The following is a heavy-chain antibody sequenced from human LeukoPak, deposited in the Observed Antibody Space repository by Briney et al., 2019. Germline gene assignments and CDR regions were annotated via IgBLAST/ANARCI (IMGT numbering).Heavy chain of an antibody. J-gene: IGHJ4*02. CDR1: GFTFSSYA. CDR3: ARDNGNKYYFDY. CDR2: ISGSGDST. V-gene: IGHV3-23*01. D-gene: IGHD2-8*01. Sequence: PGGSLRLSCAASGFTFSSYAMSWVRQAPGKGLEWVSAISGSGDSTYYADSVKGRFTISRDNAKKSLYLQMNSLRAEDTAVYYCARDNGNKYYFDYWGQGTLVTVSS.